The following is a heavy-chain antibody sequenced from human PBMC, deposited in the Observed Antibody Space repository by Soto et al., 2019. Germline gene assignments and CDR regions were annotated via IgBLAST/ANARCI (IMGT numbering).Heavy chain of an antibody. Sequence: PSETLSLTCSVSGGSISSRSYSWGWIRQPPGEGLEWIGTFYYSENTYYNPSLKSRVSISVDTSKNQFSLKVSSVTAADTAVYYCAKLGGFVCENSGDGKDVLEVCGQG. J-gene: IGHJ6*02. CDR1: GGSISSRSYS. CDR3: AKLGGFVCENSGDGKDVLEV. V-gene: IGHV4-39*01. D-gene: IGHD3-16*01. CDR2: FYYSENT.